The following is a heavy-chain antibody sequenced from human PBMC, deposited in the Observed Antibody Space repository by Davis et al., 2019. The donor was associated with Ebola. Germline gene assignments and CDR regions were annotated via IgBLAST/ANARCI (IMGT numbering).Heavy chain of an antibody. D-gene: IGHD2-21*01. J-gene: IGHJ4*02. CDR3: ARGGGSTYSGIDH. V-gene: IGHV1-18*01. CDR1: GYTFTTYG. CDR2: ISPSKGDT. Sequence: ASVKVSCKASGYTFTTYGITWVRQAPGQGLDWVGWISPSKGDTNYIQKLQGRVTLTTDTSTRTAYMELRSLRSDATAVYYCARGGGSTYSGIDHWGQGTLVTVSS.